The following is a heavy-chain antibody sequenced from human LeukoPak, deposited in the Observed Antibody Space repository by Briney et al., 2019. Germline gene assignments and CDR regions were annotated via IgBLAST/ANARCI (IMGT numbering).Heavy chain of an antibody. Sequence: SETLSPTCTVSGASITGYYWNWVRQPAGKGLEWMGRIYSSGSINYNPSLKSRVTMSVDTSKNRFSVRRISVTAADTAVYYCARGDNWTGYFGYWGQGTLVTVSS. CDR3: ARGDNWTGYFGY. V-gene: IGHV4-4*07. D-gene: IGHD3/OR15-3a*01. CDR2: IYSSGSI. CDR1: GASITGYY. J-gene: IGHJ4*02.